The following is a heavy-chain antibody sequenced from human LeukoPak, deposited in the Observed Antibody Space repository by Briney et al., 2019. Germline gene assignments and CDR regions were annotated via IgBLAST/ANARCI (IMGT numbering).Heavy chain of an antibody. CDR3: ARRRYDYVWGSYRYQYFDY. Sequence: SETLSLTCAVYGGSFSGYYWSWIRQPPGKGLEWIGEINHSVSTNYNPSLKSRVTISVDTSKNQFSLKLSSVTAADTAVYYCARRRYDYVWGSYRYQYFDYWGQGTLVTVSS. V-gene: IGHV4-34*01. CDR1: GGSFSGYY. J-gene: IGHJ4*02. D-gene: IGHD3-16*02. CDR2: INHSVST.